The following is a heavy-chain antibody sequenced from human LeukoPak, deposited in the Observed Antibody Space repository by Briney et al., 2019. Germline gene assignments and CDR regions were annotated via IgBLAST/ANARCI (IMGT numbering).Heavy chain of an antibody. CDR3: ATLGYSSGWYGDDY. J-gene: IGHJ4*02. CDR2: INHSGST. CDR1: GGSFSGYY. V-gene: IGHV4-34*01. Sequence: SETLPHTCAVYGGSFSGYYWSWIRQPPGKGLEWIGEINHSGSTNYNPSLKSRVTISVDTSKNQFSLKLSSVTAADTAVYYCATLGYSSGWYGDDYWGQGTLVTVSS. D-gene: IGHD6-19*01.